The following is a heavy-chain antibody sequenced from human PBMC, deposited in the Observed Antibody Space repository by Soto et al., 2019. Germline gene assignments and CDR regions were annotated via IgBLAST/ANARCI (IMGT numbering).Heavy chain of an antibody. CDR1: GFTFSSYA. CDR2: ISGSGGST. Sequence: GGSLRLSCAASGFTFSSYAMSWVRQAPGKGLEWVSAISGSGGSTYYADSVKGRFTISRDNSKNMLYLQMNSLRAEDTAVYYWAKGEDSWPLEGYFDYWGQGTLVTVSS. V-gene: IGHV3-23*01. CDR3: AKGEDSWPLEGYFDY. D-gene: IGHD6-13*01. J-gene: IGHJ4*02.